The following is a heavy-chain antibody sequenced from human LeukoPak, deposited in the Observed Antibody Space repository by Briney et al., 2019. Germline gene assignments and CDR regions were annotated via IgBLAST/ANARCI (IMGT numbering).Heavy chain of an antibody. CDR2: IYTSGST. J-gene: IGHJ4*02. D-gene: IGHD3-3*01. Sequence: SETLSLTCTVSGGSISSYYWSWIRQLAGKGLEWIGRIYTSGSTNYNPSLKSRVTMSVDTSKNQFSLKLSSVTAADTAVYYCASSYYDFWSGSQWYYFDYWGQGTLVTVSS. CDR1: GGSISSYY. CDR3: ASSYYDFWSGSQWYYFDY. V-gene: IGHV4-4*07.